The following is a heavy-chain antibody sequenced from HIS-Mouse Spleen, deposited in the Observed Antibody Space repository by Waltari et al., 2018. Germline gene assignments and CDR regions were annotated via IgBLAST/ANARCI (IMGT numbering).Heavy chain of an antibody. CDR3: ARKRTASGWFDP. V-gene: IGHV4-39*01. D-gene: IGHD2-21*02. CDR2: IYYSGST. Sequence: QLQLQASGPGLLNPSETLSLTCPVSGGYIRIRSYYWGWIRQPPGKGLEWIGSIYYSGSTYYNPSLKSRVTISVDTSKNQFSLKLSSVTAADTAVYYCARKRTASGWFDPWGQGTLVTVSS. J-gene: IGHJ5*02. CDR1: GGYIRIRSYY.